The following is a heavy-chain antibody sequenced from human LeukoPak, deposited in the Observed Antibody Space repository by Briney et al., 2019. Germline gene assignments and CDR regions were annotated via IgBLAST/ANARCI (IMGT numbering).Heavy chain of an antibody. CDR1: GFTFDDYA. CDR3: AKAHSSSGWYYFDY. CDR2: ISWNSGSI. D-gene: IGHD6-19*01. Sequence: GGSLRLSCAASGFTFDDYAMHWVRQAPGKGLEWVSGISWNSGSIGYADSVKGRFTISRDNAKNSLYLQMNSLRAEDTALYYCAKAHSSSGWYYFDYWGQGTLVTVSS. J-gene: IGHJ4*02. V-gene: IGHV3-9*01.